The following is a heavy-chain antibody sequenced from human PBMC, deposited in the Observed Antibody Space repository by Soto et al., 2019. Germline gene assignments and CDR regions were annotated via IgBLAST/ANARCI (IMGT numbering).Heavy chain of an antibody. Sequence: QVQLQESGPALVRPXDXLXLMCSVSGVPITTFYWSWIRQAPGKGLEYIGYIYYGGSTHYNPALKSRVTISVDTAKNEFSLNLRSVTAADTAAYYCARGQLLHYQYGLDVWGQGTTVIV. J-gene: IGHJ6*02. CDR1: GVPITTFY. V-gene: IGHV4-59*07. D-gene: IGHD3-10*01. CDR2: IYYGGST. CDR3: ARGQLLHYQYGLDV.